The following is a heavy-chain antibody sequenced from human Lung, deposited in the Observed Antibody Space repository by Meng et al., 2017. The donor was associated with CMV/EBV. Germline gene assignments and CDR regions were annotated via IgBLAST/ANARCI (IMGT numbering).Heavy chain of an antibody. CDR2: IRYDGGNK. D-gene: IGHD6-19*01. J-gene: IGHJ4*01. Sequence: GGSXRLXCVASGFGFSGFAMQWVRQTPGKGLEWVALIRYDGGNKYYADSVKGRFTISRDNSKHTLSLQMNSLRPEDTAVYLCAKTGSGWFTDYWG. V-gene: IGHV3-30*02. CDR3: AKTGSGWFTDY. CDR1: GFGFSGFA.